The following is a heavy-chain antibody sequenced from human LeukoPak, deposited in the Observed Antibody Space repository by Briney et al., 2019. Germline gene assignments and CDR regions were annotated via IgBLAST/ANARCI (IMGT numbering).Heavy chain of an antibody. CDR1: GFTFSSYG. CDR3: ARDRGRGSSHSDY. V-gene: IGHV3-33*01. Sequence: GGSLRLSCAASGFTFSSYGMHWVRQAPGKGLEWVAVIWYDGSNIYYADSVKGRFTISRDNSKNTLYLQMDSLRAEDTAVYYCARDRGRGSSHSDYWGQGILVTVSS. J-gene: IGHJ4*02. CDR2: IWYDGSNI. D-gene: IGHD2-15*01.